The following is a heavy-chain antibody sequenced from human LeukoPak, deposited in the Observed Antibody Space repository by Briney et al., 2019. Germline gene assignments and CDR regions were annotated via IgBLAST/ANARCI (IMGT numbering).Heavy chain of an antibody. CDR3: ASARGDYYGSGSYYN. D-gene: IGHD3-10*01. V-gene: IGHV1-2*02. J-gene: IGHJ4*02. Sequence: ASVKVSCKASGYTFTGYYMHWVRQAPGQGLEWMGWINPNSGGTNYAQKFQGRVTMTRDTSISTAYMELSSLRSEDTAVYYCASARGDYYGSGSYYNWGQGTLVTVSS. CDR2: INPNSGGT. CDR1: GYTFTGYY.